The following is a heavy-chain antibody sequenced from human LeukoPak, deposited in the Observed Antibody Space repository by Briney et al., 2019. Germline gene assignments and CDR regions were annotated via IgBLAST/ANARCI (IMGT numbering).Heavy chain of an antibody. CDR3: ARDPTRRYDSSGYYQLFDY. D-gene: IGHD3-22*01. V-gene: IGHV3-20*04. Sequence: GGSLRLSCAASGFTFDDYAMGWVRQIPGKGLEWVSGINWNGGSIGYADSVKGRFTISRDNAKNSLYLQMNSLRAEDTALYYCARDPTRRYDSSGYYQLFDYWGQGTLVTVSS. J-gene: IGHJ4*02. CDR1: GFTFDDYA. CDR2: INWNGGSI.